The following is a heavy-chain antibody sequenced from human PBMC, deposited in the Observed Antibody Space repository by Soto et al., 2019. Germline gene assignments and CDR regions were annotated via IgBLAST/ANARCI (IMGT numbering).Heavy chain of an antibody. CDR1: GYSFFTHW. J-gene: IGHJ3*02. D-gene: IGHD5-12*01. Sequence: GESLKISCKGSGYSFFTHWLAWVRQMPGKGLEYMGNIYPGDSDARYSPSFQGQVTLSADKSISTAYLQWTSLKASDTAIYFCARARVSTPRLEDPFDIWGQGTMVTVSS. CDR3: ARARVSTPRLEDPFDI. V-gene: IGHV5-51*01. CDR2: IYPGDSDA.